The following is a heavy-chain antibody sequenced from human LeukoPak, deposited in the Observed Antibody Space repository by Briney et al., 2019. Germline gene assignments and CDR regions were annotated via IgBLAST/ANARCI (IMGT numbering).Heavy chain of an antibody. J-gene: IGHJ5*02. CDR3: AKTPYSSDWYGYWFDP. CDR1: GFTFGNFA. D-gene: IGHD6-13*01. Sequence: GETLRPSCAASGFTFGNFAMSWVRQAPGKGLEWVSSINGSGGATYYVDSVKGRFTISRDNSKNTLYLQMNSLRAEDTAVYYCAKTPYSSDWYGYWFDPWGQGTLVTVS. V-gene: IGHV3-23*01. CDR2: INGSGGAT.